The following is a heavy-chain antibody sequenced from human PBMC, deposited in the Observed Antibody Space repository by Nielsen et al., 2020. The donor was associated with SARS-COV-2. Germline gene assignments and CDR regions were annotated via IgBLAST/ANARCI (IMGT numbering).Heavy chain of an antibody. J-gene: IGHJ4*02. Sequence: SETLSLTCALYGGSFSGYYWSWIRQPPGKGLEWIGEINHSGSTNYNPSLKSRVTISVDTSKKQFSLKLSSVTAADTAVYYCAKGGFFDYWGQGTLVTVSS. V-gene: IGHV4-34*01. CDR1: GGSFSGYY. D-gene: IGHD3-16*01. CDR3: AKGGFFDY. CDR2: INHSGST.